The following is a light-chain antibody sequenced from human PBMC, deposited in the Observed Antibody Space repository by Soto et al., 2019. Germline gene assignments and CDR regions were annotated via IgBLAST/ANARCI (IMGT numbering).Light chain of an antibody. Sequence: QFVLAQPASVSGSPGQSITISCTGTSSDVGSSNLVSWYQQYPGKAPKLIIYEATKRPSGVSNRFSGSKSGNAASLTITNLQADDEADYHCCSYAGSSAYVLFGGGTKLTVL. CDR1: SSDVGSSNL. CDR2: EAT. J-gene: IGLJ3*02. CDR3: CSYAGSSAYVL. V-gene: IGLV2-23*01.